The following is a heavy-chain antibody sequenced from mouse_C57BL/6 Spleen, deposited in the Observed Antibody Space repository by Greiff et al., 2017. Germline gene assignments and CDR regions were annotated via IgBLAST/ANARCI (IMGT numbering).Heavy chain of an antibody. V-gene: IGHV6-3*01. J-gene: IGHJ2*01. CDR2: IRLKSDNYAT. CDR3: TGGLTDDY. D-gene: IGHD3-1*01. CDR1: GFTFSNYW. Sequence: EVQLVESGGGLVQPGGSMKLSCVASGFTFSNYWMNWVRQSPEKGLEWVAQIRLKSDNYATHYAESVKGRFTISRDDSKNSVYLQMNNLRAEDTGIYYCTGGLTDDYWGQGTTLTVSS.